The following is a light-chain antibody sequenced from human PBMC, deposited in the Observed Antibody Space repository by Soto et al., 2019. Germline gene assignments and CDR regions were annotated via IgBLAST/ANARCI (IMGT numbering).Light chain of an antibody. Sequence: QSVLTQPASVSGSPGQSITISCTGTSSDVGGYNYVSWYQQHPGQVPKLTIYEVTNRPSGVSSRFSGSKSGNTASLTISGLQAEDEADYYCSSYTNSDPWVFGGGTKLTVL. J-gene: IGLJ3*02. CDR1: SSDVGGYNY. CDR3: SSYTNSDPWV. CDR2: EVT. V-gene: IGLV2-14*01.